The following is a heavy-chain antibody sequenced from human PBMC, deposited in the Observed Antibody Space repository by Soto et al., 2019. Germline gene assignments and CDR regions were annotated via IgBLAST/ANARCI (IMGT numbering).Heavy chain of an antibody. Sequence: GGSLRLSCAASGFTFSSYGMHWVRQAPGKGLEWVAVISYDGSNKYYADSVKGRFTISRDNSKNTLYLQMNSLRAEDTAVYYCAKDPYSGYLGGMNVWGQGTTVTVSS. J-gene: IGHJ6*02. D-gene: IGHD5-12*01. V-gene: IGHV3-30*18. CDR1: GFTFSSYG. CDR3: AKDPYSGYLGGMNV. CDR2: ISYDGSNK.